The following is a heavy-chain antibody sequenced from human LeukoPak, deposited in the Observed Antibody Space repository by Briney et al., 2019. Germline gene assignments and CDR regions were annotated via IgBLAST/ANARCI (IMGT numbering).Heavy chain of an antibody. CDR2: IIPILNIA. J-gene: IGHJ6*02. CDR3: ARGVRDGYNSYYYYYGMDV. D-gene: IGHD5-24*01. Sequence: SVKVSCKASGGTFSSYAISWVRQAPGQGLGWMGRIIPILNIANYAQKFQGRVTITADKSTSTAYMELSSLRSEDTAVYYCARGVRDGYNSYYYYYGMDVWGQGTTVTVSS. CDR1: GGTFSSYA. V-gene: IGHV1-69*04.